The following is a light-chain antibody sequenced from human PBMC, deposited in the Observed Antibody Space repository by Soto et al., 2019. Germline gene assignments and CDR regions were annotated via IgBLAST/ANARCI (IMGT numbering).Light chain of an antibody. Sequence: EIVLTQSPATLSLSPGERATLSCRASQSVSSYLAWYQQKPGRAPRLLIYDASNRATGIPARFSGSGSGTDFALTIISIEAKDFAVYYCEQRGNWSPLTFGGGTKLEIK. CDR1: QSVSSY. V-gene: IGKV3-11*01. CDR3: EQRGNWSPLT. CDR2: DAS. J-gene: IGKJ4*01.